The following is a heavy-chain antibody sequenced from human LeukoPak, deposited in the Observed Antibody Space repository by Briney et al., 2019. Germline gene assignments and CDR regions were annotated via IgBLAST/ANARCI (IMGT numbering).Heavy chain of an antibody. CDR2: ISGSGGST. V-gene: IGHV3-23*01. CDR1: GFTFSSYA. CDR3: AKAPALYYDFWSGYSDY. J-gene: IGHJ4*02. D-gene: IGHD3-3*01. Sequence: GSLRLSCAASGFTFSSYAMSWVRQAPGKGLEWVSAISGSGGSTYYADSVKGRFTISRDNSKNTLHLQMNSLRAEDTAVYYCAKAPALYYDFWSGYSDYWGQGTLVTVSS.